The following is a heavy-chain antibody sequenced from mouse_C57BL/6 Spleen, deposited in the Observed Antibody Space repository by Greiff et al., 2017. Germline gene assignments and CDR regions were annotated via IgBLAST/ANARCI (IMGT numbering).Heavy chain of an antibody. CDR3: AREEYYGYFDY. CDR1: GYNFTSYY. Sequence: VQLQQSGPELVKPGASVKISCKASGYNFTSYYIHWVKQRPGQGLEWIGWIYPGSGNTKYDEKFKGKATLTADTSSSTAYMQLSSLTSENSAVYFCAREEYYGYFDYWGQGTSLTVSS. V-gene: IGHV1-66*01. J-gene: IGHJ2*02. D-gene: IGHD1-1*01. CDR2: IYPGSGNT.